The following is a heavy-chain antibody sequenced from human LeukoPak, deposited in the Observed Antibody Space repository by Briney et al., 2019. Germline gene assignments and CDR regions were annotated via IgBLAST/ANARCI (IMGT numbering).Heavy chain of an antibody. Sequence: KPSETLSLTCAVSGYSISSGSYYWSWIRQPAGKGLEWIGRIYTSGSTNYNPSLKSRVTISVDTSKNQFSLKLSSVTAADTAVYYCARGIRFLEWLGGDWFDPWGQGTLVTVSS. D-gene: IGHD3-3*01. V-gene: IGHV4-61*02. CDR3: ARGIRFLEWLGGDWFDP. CDR2: IYTSGST. J-gene: IGHJ5*02. CDR1: GYSISSGSYY.